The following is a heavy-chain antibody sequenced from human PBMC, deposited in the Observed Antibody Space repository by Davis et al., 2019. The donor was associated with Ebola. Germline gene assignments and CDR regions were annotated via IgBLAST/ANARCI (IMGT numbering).Heavy chain of an antibody. CDR3: ARQGPVTSDGYSYYAMDV. CDR1: GNSFNTHW. V-gene: IGHV5-51*01. Sequence: GESLKISCQDSGNSFNTHWIGWVRQMPGKGLEWMGIIYTGDSDTRYNPSFLGQVTISADKSISTAYLQWSGLKASDTAMYYCARQGPVTSDGYSYYAMDVWGTGTTVTVSS. CDR2: IYTGDSDT. D-gene: IGHD4-11*01. J-gene: IGHJ6*04.